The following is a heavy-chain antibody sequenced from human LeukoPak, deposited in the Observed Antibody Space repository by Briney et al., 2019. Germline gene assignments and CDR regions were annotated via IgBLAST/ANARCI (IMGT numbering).Heavy chain of an antibody. Sequence: ASVKVSCKASGYTFTSYGISWVRQAPGQGLEWMGWISAYNGNTNHAQKLQGRVTMTTDTSTSTAYMELRSLRSDDTAVYYCARLLQPEYSSGINWFDPWGQGTLVTVSS. J-gene: IGHJ5*02. V-gene: IGHV1-18*01. D-gene: IGHD6-19*01. CDR1: GYTFTSYG. CDR2: ISAYNGNT. CDR3: ARLLQPEYSSGINWFDP.